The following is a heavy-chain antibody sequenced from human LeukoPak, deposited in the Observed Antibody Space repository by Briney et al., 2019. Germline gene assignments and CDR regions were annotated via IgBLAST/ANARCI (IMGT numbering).Heavy chain of an antibody. J-gene: IGHJ4*02. CDR3: ARDPNCSGGSCYEPSDY. CDR2: IKQDGSEK. CDR1: GFTFSSYW. Sequence: PGGSLRLSCAASGFTFSSYWMIWVRQAPGKGLEWVANIKQDGSEKYYVDSVKGRFTISRDNAKNSLYLQMNSLRAEDTAVYYCARDPNCSGGSCYEPSDYWGQGTLVTVSS. D-gene: IGHD2-15*01. V-gene: IGHV3-7*01.